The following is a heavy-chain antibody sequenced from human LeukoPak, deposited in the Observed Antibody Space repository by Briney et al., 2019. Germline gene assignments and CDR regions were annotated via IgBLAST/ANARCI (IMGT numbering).Heavy chain of an antibody. CDR2: INPNSGGT. D-gene: IGHD2-15*01. J-gene: IGHJ4*02. V-gene: IGHV1-2*02. CDR3: ARAQVEYCSGGRCYSGY. Sequence: WVRQXXGQGLEWMGWINPNSGGTNYAQKFRGRVTMTRDTSISTAYMELSRLRSDDTAVYYCARAQVEYCSGGRCYSGYWGQGTLVTVSS.